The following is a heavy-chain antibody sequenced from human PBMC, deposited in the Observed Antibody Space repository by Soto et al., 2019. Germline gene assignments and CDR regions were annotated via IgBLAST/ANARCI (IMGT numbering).Heavy chain of an antibody. CDR3: ARQVAFGGVIVYYYYGMDV. CDR2: INAGNGNT. Sequence: ASVKVSCKASGYAFTIYAMHLVRQAPGQRLEWMGWINAGNGNTKYSQKFQGRVTITRDTSASTAYMELSSLRSEDAAVYYCARQVAFGGVIVYYYYGMDVWGQGTTVTVS. V-gene: IGHV1-3*01. D-gene: IGHD3-16*02. CDR1: GYAFTIYA. J-gene: IGHJ6*02.